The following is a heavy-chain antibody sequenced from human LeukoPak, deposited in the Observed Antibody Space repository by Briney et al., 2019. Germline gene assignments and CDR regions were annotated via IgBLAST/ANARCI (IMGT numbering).Heavy chain of an antibody. V-gene: IGHV3-21*01. Sequence: GGSLRLSCAASGFTFSSYSMNWVRQAPGKGLEWVSSISGSSTYIYYTDSVKGRFTISRDNAKNSLYLQMNSLRAEDTAVYYCAKDLYYGSGSSHYYYYYYMDVWGKGTTVTVSS. CDR1: GFTFSSYS. J-gene: IGHJ6*03. D-gene: IGHD3-10*01. CDR3: AKDLYYGSGSSHYYYYYYMDV. CDR2: ISGSSTYI.